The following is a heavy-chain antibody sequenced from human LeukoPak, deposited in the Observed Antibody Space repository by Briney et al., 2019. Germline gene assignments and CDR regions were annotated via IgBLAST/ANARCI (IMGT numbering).Heavy chain of an antibody. CDR2: IKQDGSEK. Sequence: GGSLRLSCAASGFTFSSYWMSWVRQAPGKGLEWVANIKQDGSEKYYVDSVKGRFTISRDNAKNSLYLQMNSPRAEDTAVYYCARDDCSSISCYHNWFDPWGQGTLVTVSS. J-gene: IGHJ5*02. CDR1: GFTFSSYW. D-gene: IGHD2-2*01. CDR3: ARDDCSSISCYHNWFDP. V-gene: IGHV3-7*01.